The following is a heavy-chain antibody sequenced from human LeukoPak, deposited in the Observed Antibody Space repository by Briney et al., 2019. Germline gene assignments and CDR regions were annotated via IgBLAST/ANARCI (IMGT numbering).Heavy chain of an antibody. CDR1: GFTFSDYT. D-gene: IGHD1-26*01. CDR3: AKVVVGAINFDY. V-gene: IGHV3-23*01. CDR2: ISGSDGST. J-gene: IGHJ4*02. Sequence: GRSLRLSCAASGFTFSDYTIHWVRQAPGKGLEWVSVISGSDGSTYYADSVKGRFTISRDNSKNTLFLQMNSLRAEDTAVYYCAKVVVGAINFDYWGQGTLVTVSS.